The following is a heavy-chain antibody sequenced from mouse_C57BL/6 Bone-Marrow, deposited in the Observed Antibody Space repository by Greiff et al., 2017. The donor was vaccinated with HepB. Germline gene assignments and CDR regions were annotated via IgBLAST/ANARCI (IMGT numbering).Heavy chain of an antibody. CDR1: GFTFSNYW. J-gene: IGHJ4*01. CDR3: IRSSIYAMDY. CDR2: IRLKSDNYAT. D-gene: IGHD1-1*01. V-gene: IGHV6-3*01. Sequence: EVKLEESGGGLVQPGGSMKLSCVASGFTFSNYWMNWVRQSPGKGLEWVAQIRLKSDNYATHYAESVKGRFTISRDDSKSSVYLQMNNLRAEDTGIYYCIRSSIYAMDYWGQGTSVTVSS.